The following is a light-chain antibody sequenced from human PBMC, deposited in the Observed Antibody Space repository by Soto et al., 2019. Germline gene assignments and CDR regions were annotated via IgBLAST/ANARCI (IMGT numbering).Light chain of an antibody. V-gene: IGLV3-25*02. CDR3: QSADSSGTYV. CDR1: ALPKQY. CDR2: KDS. Sequence: SYELTQPPSVSVSPGQTARITCSGDALPKQYAYWYQQKPGQAPVLVIYKDSERPSCIPERFSGSSSGTTVTLTISGVQAEDEADYYCQSADSSGTYVFGTGTKV. J-gene: IGLJ1*01.